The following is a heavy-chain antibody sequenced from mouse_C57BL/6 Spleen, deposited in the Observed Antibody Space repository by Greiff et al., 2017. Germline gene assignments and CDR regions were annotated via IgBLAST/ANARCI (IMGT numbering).Heavy chain of an antibody. D-gene: IGHD1-1*01. CDR2: IDPEDGET. CDR1: GFNIKDYY. CDR3: ASFITTVVDYAMDY. J-gene: IGHJ4*01. V-gene: IGHV14-2*01. Sequence: DVKLQESGAELVKPGASVKLSCTASGFNIKDYYMHWVKQRTEQGLEWIGRIDPEDGETKYAPKFQGKATITADTSSNTAYLQLSSLTSEDTAVYHCASFITTVVDYAMDYWGQGTSVTVSS.